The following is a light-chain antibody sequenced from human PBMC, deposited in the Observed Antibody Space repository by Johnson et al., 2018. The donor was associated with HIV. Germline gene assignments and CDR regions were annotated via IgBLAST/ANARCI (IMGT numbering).Light chain of an antibody. CDR1: SSNIGNNY. CDR2: ENN. J-gene: IGLJ1*01. Sequence: QSVLTQPPSVSAAPGQKVTISCSGSSSNIGNNYVSWYQQLPGTAPKLLIYENNKRPSGIPDRFSGSESVTSATLGITGLQTGDEADYYCGTWDSSLSAGVFGTGTKVTVL. V-gene: IGLV1-51*02. CDR3: GTWDSSLSAGV.